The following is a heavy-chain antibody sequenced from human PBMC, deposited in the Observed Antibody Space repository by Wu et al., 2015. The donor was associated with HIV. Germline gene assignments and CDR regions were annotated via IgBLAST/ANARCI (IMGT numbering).Heavy chain of an antibody. CDR1: GNTLNA. D-gene: IGHD6-19*01. V-gene: IGHV1-69*05. J-gene: IGHJ4*02. CDR3: ATPRSPGFSSAWPTYFDF. CDR2: IIPLFGTT. Sequence: QDQLVQSGAEVKKPGSSVKISCKASGNTLNAVNWLRQAPGQGLEWMGGIIPLFGTTEYAHIFQGRVTITTDESTSTAYMRLSSLTSADTAVYYCATPRSPGFSSAWPTYFDFWGQGTLITVSS.